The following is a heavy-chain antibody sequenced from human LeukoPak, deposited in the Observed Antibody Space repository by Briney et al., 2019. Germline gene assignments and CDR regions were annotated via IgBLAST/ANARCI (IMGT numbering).Heavy chain of an antibody. CDR3: AREGSGWYGNFDY. J-gene: IGHJ4*02. Sequence: EASVTVSCKASAYTFTGYYMHWVRQAPGQGLEWMGWINPDSGGTNYAQKFQGRVTMTRDTSISTAYMEVSRLRSDDTAVYYCAREGSGWYGNFDYWGQGTLVTVSS. V-gene: IGHV1-2*02. CDR2: INPDSGGT. CDR1: AYTFTGYY. D-gene: IGHD6-19*01.